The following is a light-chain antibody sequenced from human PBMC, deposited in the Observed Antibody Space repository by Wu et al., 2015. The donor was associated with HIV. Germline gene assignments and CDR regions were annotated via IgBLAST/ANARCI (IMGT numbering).Light chain of an antibody. CDR3: QQRTNWPPWT. CDR2: DTS. V-gene: IGKV3-11*01. Sequence: VLLTQSPATLSLSPGERATLACRASQDVSRYVAWYQQKPGQAPRLLIYDTSNRAPGIPARFSGSASGADFTLTISSLEPEDFGVYYCQQRTNWPPWTFGQGTKVEI. J-gene: IGKJ1*01. CDR1: QDVSRY.